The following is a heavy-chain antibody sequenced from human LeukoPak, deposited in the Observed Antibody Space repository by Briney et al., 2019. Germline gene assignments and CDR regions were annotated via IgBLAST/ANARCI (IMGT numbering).Heavy chain of an antibody. V-gene: IGHV3-53*01. J-gene: IGHJ3*02. Sequence: PGGSLRLSCAASGFTVSSNYMSWVRQAPGKGLEWVSVIYSGGSTYYADSVKGRFTISRDDSKNTVYLQMNSLRAEDTAVYYCARWTNYHAFDIWGQGTMVTVSS. CDR2: IYSGGST. CDR3: ARWTNYHAFDI. CDR1: GFTVSSNY. D-gene: IGHD1-7*01.